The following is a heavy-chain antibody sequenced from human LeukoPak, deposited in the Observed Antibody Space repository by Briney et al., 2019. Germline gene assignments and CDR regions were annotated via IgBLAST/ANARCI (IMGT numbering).Heavy chain of an antibody. Sequence: GGSLRLSCAASGSTFSSYAMSWVRQAPGKGLEWVPAISGSGGSTYYADSVKGRFTISRDNSKNTLYLQMSSLRAEDTAVYYCAKGWNGYDRFDYWGQGTLVTVSS. J-gene: IGHJ4*02. CDR2: ISGSGGST. V-gene: IGHV3-23*01. CDR1: GSTFSSYA. CDR3: AKGWNGYDRFDY. D-gene: IGHD5-12*01.